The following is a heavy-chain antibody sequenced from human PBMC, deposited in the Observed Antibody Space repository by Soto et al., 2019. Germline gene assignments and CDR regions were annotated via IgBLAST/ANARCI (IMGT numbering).Heavy chain of an antibody. CDR3: ATSYGSGSQAFDY. CDR2: TNPILSMS. V-gene: IGHV1-69*02. Sequence: QVHLVQSGAELKKPGSSVRVSCKASGDTFNFYTINWVRQAPGLGLEWMGRTNPILSMSNSALKFQGRLSISADKSTSTAYMDLRSLRSDDTAVYYSATSYGSGSQAFDYWGQGALVTVSS. D-gene: IGHD3-10*01. CDR1: GDTFNFYT. J-gene: IGHJ4*02.